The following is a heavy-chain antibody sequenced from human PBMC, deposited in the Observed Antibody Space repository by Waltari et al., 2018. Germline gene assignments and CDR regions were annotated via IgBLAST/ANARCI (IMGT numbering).Heavy chain of an antibody. J-gene: IGHJ5*02. CDR2: INHSGST. V-gene: IGHV4-34*01. CDR1: GGSFSGYY. D-gene: IGHD1-7*01. Sequence: QVQLQQWGAGLLKPSETLSLTCAVYGGSFSGYYWSWIRQPPGKGLEWIGEINHSGSTNYNPSLKSRVTISVDTSKNQFSLKLSSVTAADTAVYYCARRITGTGAFDPWGQGTLVTVSS. CDR3: ARRITGTGAFDP.